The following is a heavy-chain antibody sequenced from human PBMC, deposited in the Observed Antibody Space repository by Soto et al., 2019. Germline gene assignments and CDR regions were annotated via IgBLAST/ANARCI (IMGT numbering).Heavy chain of an antibody. D-gene: IGHD3-3*01. CDR2: IEDSGST. Sequence: QVQLQESGPGLVKPSQTLSLTCTVSGGSFSSGGYYWSWIRQHPGKGLEWIGYIEDSGSTYYNPSLKSRVTISGDTSKNQFALKLNSVTAADTAVYYCAREGFLDITMDVWGHGTTVTVSS. CDR3: AREGFLDITMDV. J-gene: IGHJ6*02. CDR1: GGSFSSGGYY. V-gene: IGHV4-31*03.